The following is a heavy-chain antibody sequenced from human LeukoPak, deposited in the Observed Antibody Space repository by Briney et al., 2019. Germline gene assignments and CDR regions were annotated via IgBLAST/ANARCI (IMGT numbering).Heavy chain of an antibody. Sequence: GESLRISCKGSGYTFTNYWINWVRQMPGKGLEWMGRIDPSDSYTNYSPSFQGRVTISADKFISTAYLQWSSLKASDTAMYFCARGYGAFDIWGQGTMVTVSS. CDR3: ARGYGAFDI. CDR2: IDPSDSYT. D-gene: IGHD2-15*01. CDR1: GYTFTNYW. V-gene: IGHV5-10-1*01. J-gene: IGHJ3*02.